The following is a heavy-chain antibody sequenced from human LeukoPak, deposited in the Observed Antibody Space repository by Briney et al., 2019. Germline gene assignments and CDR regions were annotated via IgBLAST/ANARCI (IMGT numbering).Heavy chain of an antibody. CDR2: ISHSGRT. J-gene: IGHJ2*01. D-gene: IGHD3-22*01. Sequence: PSETLSLTCTVSGGSISSYYWSWIRQHPGKGLEWIGSISHSGRTNHSPSLNRRVTISVDTSRNQVSLRLSSVIAADTAVYFCARADDSDGHYFSSYDYWYFDVWGRGTRVIVSS. V-gene: IGHV4-59*01. CDR3: ARADDSDGHYFSSYDYWYFDV. CDR1: GGSISSYY.